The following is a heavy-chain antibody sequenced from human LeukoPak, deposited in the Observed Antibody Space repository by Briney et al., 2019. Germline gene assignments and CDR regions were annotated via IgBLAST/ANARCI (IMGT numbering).Heavy chain of an antibody. J-gene: IGHJ4*02. Sequence: ASVKVSCKASGYTFTSYAMHWVRQAPGQRLEWMGWINAGNGNTKYSQKFQGRVTITRDTSASTAYMELSSLRSDDTAVYYCARAAGYCSGGSCYPDYWGQGTLVTVSS. CDR1: GYTFTSYA. V-gene: IGHV1-3*01. CDR2: INAGNGNT. D-gene: IGHD2-15*01. CDR3: ARAAGYCSGGSCYPDY.